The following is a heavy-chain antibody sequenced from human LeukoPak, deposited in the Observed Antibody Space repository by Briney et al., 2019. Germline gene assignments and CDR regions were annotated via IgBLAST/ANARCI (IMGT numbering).Heavy chain of an antibody. CDR3: ARGRYFDWLGSYNWFDP. CDR2: MNPNSGNT. J-gene: IGHJ5*02. CDR1: GYTFTSYD. V-gene: IGHV1-8*01. Sequence: ASVKVSCKASGYTFTSYDINWVRQATGQGLGWMGWMNPNSGNTGYAQKFQGRVTMTRNTSISTAYMELSSLRSEDTAVYYCARGRYFDWLGSYNWFDPWGQGTLVTISS. D-gene: IGHD3-9*01.